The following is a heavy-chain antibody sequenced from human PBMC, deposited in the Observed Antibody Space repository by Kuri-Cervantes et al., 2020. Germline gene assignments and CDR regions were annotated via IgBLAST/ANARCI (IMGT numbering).Heavy chain of an antibody. V-gene: IGHV4-39*01. J-gene: IGHJ4*02. CDR3: ARRHYYDSSGYYYYFDY. Sequence: SETLSLTCTVSGGSISSSSYYWGWIRQPPGKGLEWIGSIYYSGSTYYNPSLKSRVTISVDTSKNQFSLELSSVTAADTAVYYCARRHYYDSSGYYYYFDYWGQGTLVTVSS. D-gene: IGHD3-22*01. CDR1: GGSISSSSYY. CDR2: IYYSGST.